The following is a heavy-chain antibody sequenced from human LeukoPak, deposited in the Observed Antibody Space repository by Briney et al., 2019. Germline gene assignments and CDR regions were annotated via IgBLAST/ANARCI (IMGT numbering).Heavy chain of an antibody. CDR1: GFTFSSYA. Sequence: SGGSLRLSCAASGFTFSSYAMSWVRQAPGKGLEWVSAFSGSGGSTYYADSVKGRFTISRDNSKNTLYLQMSSLRAEDTAVYYCARIDAGSSWYLYYYYYMDVWGKGTTVTISS. CDR3: ARIDAGSSWYLYYYYYMDV. V-gene: IGHV3-23*01. D-gene: IGHD6-13*01. CDR2: FSGSGGST. J-gene: IGHJ6*03.